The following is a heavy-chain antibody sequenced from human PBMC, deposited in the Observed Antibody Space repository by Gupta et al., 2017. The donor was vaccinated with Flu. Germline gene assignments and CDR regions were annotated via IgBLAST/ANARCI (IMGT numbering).Heavy chain of an antibody. Sequence: QVQLVESGGGVVQPGRSLRLSCAASGFTFSSYGMHWVRQAPGKGLEGVAVISYDGSNKYYADTVKGRFTISRDNSKNTLYLQMNSLRAEDTAVYYCAKDGLRAVAGLGDVDYWGQGTLVTVSS. D-gene: IGHD6-19*01. CDR2: ISYDGSNK. CDR3: AKDGLRAVAGLGDVDY. CDR1: GFTFSSYG. V-gene: IGHV3-30*18. J-gene: IGHJ4*02.